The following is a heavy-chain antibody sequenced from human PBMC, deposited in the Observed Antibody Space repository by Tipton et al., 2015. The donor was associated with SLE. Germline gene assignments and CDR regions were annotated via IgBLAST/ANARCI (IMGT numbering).Heavy chain of an antibody. CDR2: IYYTGST. J-gene: IGHJ4*02. V-gene: IGHV4-34*01. Sequence: TLSLTCAVYGGSFSGYYWSWIRQPPGKGLEWIGSIYYTGSTYYNPSLTSRVTISIDASKNQFSLKLRSVTTADTAVFYCARDISSSGVSDYWGQGTLVTV. CDR1: GGSFSGYY. CDR3: ARDISSSGVSDY. D-gene: IGHD6-19*01.